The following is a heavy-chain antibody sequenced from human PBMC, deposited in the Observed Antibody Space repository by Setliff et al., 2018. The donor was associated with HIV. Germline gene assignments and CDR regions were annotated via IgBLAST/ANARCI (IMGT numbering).Heavy chain of an antibody. CDR1: GYTLSELT. D-gene: IGHD5-18*01. Sequence: ASVKVSCKVSGYTLSELTMHWVRQAPGKGLEWMGRFDPEDGDTLYAQRLQGRVIMTEDSSTDTAYMELSSLSSVDTAVYYCARDQISAYSYGGDVYYYYMDVWGKGTTVTVSS. CDR3: ARDQISAYSYGGDVYYYYMDV. V-gene: IGHV1-24*01. CDR2: FDPEDGDT. J-gene: IGHJ6*03.